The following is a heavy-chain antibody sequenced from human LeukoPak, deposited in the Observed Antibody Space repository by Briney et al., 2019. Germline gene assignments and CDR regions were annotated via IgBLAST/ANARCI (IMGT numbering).Heavy chain of an antibody. CDR3: AREDENSSD. D-gene: IGHD6-19*01. Sequence: PSETLSLTCTVSGGSISSYYWSWIRQPPGKGLEWIGYIYYSGSTNYNPSLKSRVTVSVDTSKNQFSLKLSSVTAADTAVYYCAREDENSSDWGQGTLVTVSS. V-gene: IGHV4-59*01. CDR2: IYYSGST. J-gene: IGHJ4*02. CDR1: GGSISSYY.